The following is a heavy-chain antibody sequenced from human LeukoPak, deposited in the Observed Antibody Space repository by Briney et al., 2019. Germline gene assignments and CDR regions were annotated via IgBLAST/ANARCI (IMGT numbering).Heavy chain of an antibody. CDR1: GFTFSDYH. CDR3: ARAPAVYFFYIDV. V-gene: IGHV3-11*04. J-gene: IGHJ6*03. Sequence: PGGSLRPSCAASGFTFSDYHMTWIRQAPGKGLEWVSYISNTDDSINYADSVSGRFTISRDNAKSSVHLQMNSLRVEDTAVYYCARAPAVYFFYIDVWGEGTTVTVSS. CDR2: ISNTDDSI.